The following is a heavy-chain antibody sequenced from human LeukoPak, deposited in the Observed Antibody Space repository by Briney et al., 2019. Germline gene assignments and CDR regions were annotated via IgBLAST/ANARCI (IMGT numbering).Heavy chain of an antibody. D-gene: IGHD3-10*01. CDR3: ARLGGSGSYLDAFDI. CDR1: GFTFSSYS. J-gene: IGHJ3*02. Sequence: GGSLRLSCAASGFTFSSYSMNWVRQAPGKGLEWVSSISSSSSYIYYADSVKGRFTISRDNAKNSLYLQMNSLRAEDTAVYYCARLGGSGSYLDAFDIWGQGTMVTVSS. CDR2: ISSSSSYI. V-gene: IGHV3-21*01.